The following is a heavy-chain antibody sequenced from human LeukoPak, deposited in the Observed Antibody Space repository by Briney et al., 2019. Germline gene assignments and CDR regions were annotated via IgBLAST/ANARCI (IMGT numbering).Heavy chain of an antibody. CDR1: GFTFSSYA. CDR3: ARGPRQATVTIYYYYYYGMDV. Sequence: GGSLRLSCAASGFTFSSYAMHWVRQAPGKGLEWVAVISYDGSNKYYADSVKGRFTISRDNSKNTLYLQTNSLRAEDTAVYYCARGPRQATVTIYYYYYYGMDVWGQGTTVTVSS. D-gene: IGHD4-17*01. V-gene: IGHV3-30-3*01. CDR2: ISYDGSNK. J-gene: IGHJ6*02.